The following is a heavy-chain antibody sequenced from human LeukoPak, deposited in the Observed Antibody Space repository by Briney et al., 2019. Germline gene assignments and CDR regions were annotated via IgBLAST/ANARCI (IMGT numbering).Heavy chain of an antibody. CDR3: ARVGTGTRYNWFDP. Sequence: SETLSLTCAVYGGSISSYYWSWIRQPPGKGLEWIGYIYYSGSTNYNPSLKSRVTISVDTSKNQFSLKLSSVTAADTAVYYCARVGTGTRYNWFDPWGQGTLVTVSS. J-gene: IGHJ5*02. CDR2: IYYSGST. CDR1: GGSISSYY. V-gene: IGHV4-59*01. D-gene: IGHD1-7*01.